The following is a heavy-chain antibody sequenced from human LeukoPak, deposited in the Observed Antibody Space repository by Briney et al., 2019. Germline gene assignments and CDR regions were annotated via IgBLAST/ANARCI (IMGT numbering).Heavy chain of an antibody. V-gene: IGHV3-21*01. J-gene: IGHJ4*02. CDR1: GSTFSSYS. Sequence: GGSLRLSCAASGSTFSSYSMNWVRQAPGKGLEWVSSISSSSSYIYYAGSVKGRFTISRDNAKNSLYLQMNSLRAEDTAVYYCASASYGSGSLYNWGQGTLVTVSS. CDR3: ASASYGSGSLYN. D-gene: IGHD3-10*01. CDR2: ISSSSSYI.